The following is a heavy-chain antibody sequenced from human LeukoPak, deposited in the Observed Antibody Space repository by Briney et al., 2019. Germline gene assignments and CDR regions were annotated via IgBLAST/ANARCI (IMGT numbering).Heavy chain of an antibody. CDR2: ISSSSSTI. Sequence: HPGGSLRLSCAASGFTFSSYSMNWVRQAPGKGLEWVSYISSSSSTIYYADSVKGRFTISRDNAKNSLYLQMNSLRDEDTAVYYCASLPGSLSSYYYYGMDVWGQGTTVTVSS. J-gene: IGHJ6*02. V-gene: IGHV3-48*02. D-gene: IGHD1-26*01. CDR3: ASLPGSLSSYYYYGMDV. CDR1: GFTFSSYS.